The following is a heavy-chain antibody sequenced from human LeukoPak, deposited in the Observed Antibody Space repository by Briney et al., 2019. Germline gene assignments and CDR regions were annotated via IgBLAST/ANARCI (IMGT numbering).Heavy chain of an antibody. V-gene: IGHV3-21*01. Sequence: GGSLRLSCAASGFSFISYGMHWVRQAPGKGLEWVSSISRTSEYIHYAGSVRGRFAISRDNAKNSVYLQMNSLRAEDTAVYFCAGGGDFDYWGQGILVTVSA. CDR3: AGGGDFDY. CDR2: ISRTSEYI. D-gene: IGHD3-16*01. J-gene: IGHJ4*02. CDR1: GFSFISYG.